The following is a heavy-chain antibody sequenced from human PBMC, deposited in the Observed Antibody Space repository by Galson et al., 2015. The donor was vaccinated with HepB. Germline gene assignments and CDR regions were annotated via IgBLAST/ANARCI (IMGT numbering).Heavy chain of an antibody. CDR3: ARGDNYGHSRSSDY. CDR2: IIPIFGTA. D-gene: IGHD4-17*01. V-gene: IGHV1-69*13. Sequence: SVKVSCKASGGTFSSYAISWVRQAPGQGLEWMGGIIPIFGTANYAQKFQGRVTITADESTSTAYMELSSLRSEDTAVYYCARGDNYGHSRSSDYWGQGTLVTVSS. J-gene: IGHJ4*02. CDR1: GGTFSSYA.